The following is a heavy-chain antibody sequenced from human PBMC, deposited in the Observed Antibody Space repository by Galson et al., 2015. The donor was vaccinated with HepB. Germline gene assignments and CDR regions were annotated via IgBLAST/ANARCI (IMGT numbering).Heavy chain of an antibody. CDR2: VSGDGDIT. V-gene: IGHV3-23*01. J-gene: IGHJ4*02. CDR1: GFTFTRYA. CDR3: AKVAILGATPHYFDF. Sequence: SLRLSCAASGFTFTRYAMNWVRQAPGKGLEWVSSVSGDGDITYYADSVRGRFTIFRDNSQNTLHLQMNGLRAVDTAVYYCAKVAILGATPHYFDFLGQGTQVTVSS. D-gene: IGHD3-16*01.